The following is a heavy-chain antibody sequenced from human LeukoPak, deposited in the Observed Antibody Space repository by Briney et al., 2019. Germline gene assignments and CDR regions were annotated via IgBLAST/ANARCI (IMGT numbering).Heavy chain of an antibody. D-gene: IGHD2-21*02. Sequence: SETLSLTCAVYCGSFCGYYWSWIGQRPGKGLEWIGEIYHSGSTNYHPSLKSRDPISVHTPKNQFSLKLSCVPPAHTPVFYCGSKAYCGGDCYSYYFDYWGQGTLVTVSS. CDR2: IYHSGST. V-gene: IGHV4-34*01. J-gene: IGHJ4*02. CDR3: GSKAYCGGDCYSYYFDY. CDR1: CGSFCGYY.